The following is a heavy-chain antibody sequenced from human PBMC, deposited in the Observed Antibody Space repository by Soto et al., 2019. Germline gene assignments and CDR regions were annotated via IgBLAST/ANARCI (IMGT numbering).Heavy chain of an antibody. Sequence: GESLKISCKGSGYSFTIYCISWVLQMPGKGLEWMGRIDPGDSYTNYSPSFQGHVTISADKSISTAYLQWSSLKASDTAMYYCARHGYSSGWQYYYYYYGMDVWGQGTTVTVSS. CDR3: ARHGYSSGWQYYYYYYGMDV. J-gene: IGHJ6*02. CDR2: IDPGDSYT. V-gene: IGHV5-10-1*01. CDR1: GYSFTIYC. D-gene: IGHD6-19*01.